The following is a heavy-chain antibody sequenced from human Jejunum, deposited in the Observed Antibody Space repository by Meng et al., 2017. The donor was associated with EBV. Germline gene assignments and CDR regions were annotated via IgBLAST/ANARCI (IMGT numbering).Heavy chain of an antibody. CDR2: INEDGRIT. D-gene: IGHD6-25*01. Sequence: VHLVGSGGALVKPGGSLRLSCAASGFTFSSYWMHWVRQAPGKGLVWVSRINEDGRITTYADSVKGRFTISRDNTKNTLYLQMNSLRAEDTAVYFCSRDLVGSADDWGQGTLVTVSS. CDR1: GFTFSSYW. CDR3: SRDLVGSADD. V-gene: IGHV3-74*01. J-gene: IGHJ4*02.